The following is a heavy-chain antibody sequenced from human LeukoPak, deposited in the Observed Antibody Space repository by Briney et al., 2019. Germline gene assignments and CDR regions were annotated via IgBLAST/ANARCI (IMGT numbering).Heavy chain of an antibody. CDR1: GFTFSSYE. V-gene: IGHV3-48*03. D-gene: IGHD3-9*01. J-gene: IGHJ6*02. CDR3: ASLLTGYGNYGMDV. CDR2: ISGSGSTI. Sequence: QPGGSLRLSCAASGFTFSSYEMNWVRQAPGKGLEWVSYISGSGSTIYYADSVKGRFTISRDNAKNSLYLQMNSLRAEDTAAYYCASLLTGYGNYGMDVWGQGTTVTVSS.